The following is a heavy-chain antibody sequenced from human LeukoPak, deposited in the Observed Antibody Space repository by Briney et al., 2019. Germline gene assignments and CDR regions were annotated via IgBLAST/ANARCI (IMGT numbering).Heavy chain of an antibody. CDR2: INPDSGGT. V-gene: IGHV1-2*06. CDR3: AKSGCGGTSCYQPYNRFDP. Sequence: ASVKVSCKASGYTFTAYYIHWVRQAPGQGLEWMGRINPDSGGTNYAQKFQGRVTMTRDTSISTAYMELSSLRSDDTAVYYCAKSGCGGTSCYQPYNRFDPWGRGTLVIVSS. J-gene: IGHJ5*02. CDR1: GYTFTAYY. D-gene: IGHD2-2*01.